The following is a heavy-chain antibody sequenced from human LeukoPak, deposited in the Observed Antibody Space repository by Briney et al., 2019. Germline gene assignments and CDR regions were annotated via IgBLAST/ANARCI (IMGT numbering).Heavy chain of an antibody. CDR1: GFTFSSYG. CDR2: ISYNGSSK. CDR3: AKDLVRAFDI. V-gene: IGHV3-30*18. D-gene: IGHD2/OR15-2a*01. Sequence: GGSLTLSCAASGFTFSSYGMHWVRQAPGKGLEGVAVISYNGSSKYYAYSVKVRFTIYRDNSKNTLYLKMNSLRAEDTAVYYCAKDLVRAFDIWGQGTMVTVSS. J-gene: IGHJ3*02.